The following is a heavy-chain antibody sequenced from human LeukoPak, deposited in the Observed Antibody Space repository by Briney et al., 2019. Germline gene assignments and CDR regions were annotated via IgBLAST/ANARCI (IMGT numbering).Heavy chain of an antibody. D-gene: IGHD6-19*01. J-gene: IGHJ6*03. CDR1: GDSFTSYW. Sequence: GESLKISCKGSGDSFTSYWIGWVRQMPGKGLEWMGIIYPGDSDTRYSPSFQGQVTISADKSISTAYLQWSSLKASDTAMYYCASSSVAGPNYYYMDVWGKGTTVTVSS. CDR3: ASSSVAGPNYYYMDV. V-gene: IGHV5-51*01. CDR2: IYPGDSDT.